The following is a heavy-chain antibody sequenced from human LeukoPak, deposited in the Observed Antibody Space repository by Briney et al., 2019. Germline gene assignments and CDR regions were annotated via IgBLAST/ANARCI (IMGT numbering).Heavy chain of an antibody. J-gene: IGHJ4*02. D-gene: IGHD3-16*02. V-gene: IGHV1-69*01. CDR1: GGTFSSYA. CDR3: ARAYYDYVWGSYRPIDY. CDR2: IIPIFGTA. Sequence: SVKVSCKASGGTFSSYAISWVRQAPGQGLEWMGGIIPIFGTANYAQKFQGRVTITADESTSTAYMELSSLRSEDTAVYYCARAYYDYVWGSYRPIDYWGQGTLVTVSS.